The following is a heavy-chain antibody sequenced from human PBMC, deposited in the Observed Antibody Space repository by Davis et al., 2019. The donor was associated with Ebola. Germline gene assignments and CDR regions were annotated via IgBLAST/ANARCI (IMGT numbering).Heavy chain of an antibody. CDR3: AKDTSNIWFDI. J-gene: IGHJ3*02. Sequence: GGSLRLSCAASGFNFKTYGMHWVRQAPGKGLEWVSTFGTSGDTYYADSVKGRFTISRDKSKNTLYLQMNGLRVDDTAIYYCAKDTSNIWFDIWGQGTMVTVSS. V-gene: IGHV3-23*01. D-gene: IGHD1-26*01. CDR1: GFNFKTYG. CDR2: FGTSGDT.